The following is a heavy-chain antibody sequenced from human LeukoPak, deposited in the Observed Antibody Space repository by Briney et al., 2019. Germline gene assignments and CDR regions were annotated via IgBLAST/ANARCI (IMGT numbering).Heavy chain of an antibody. Sequence: PGGSLRLSCAASGFTFNSYGMHWVRQAPGKGLEWVAFIRYDGSNKYYADSVKGRFTISRDNSRNTLYLQMNSLRAEDTAVYYCATTFIRFGGGIVRRFDYWGQGTLVTVSS. D-gene: IGHD3-16*02. J-gene: IGHJ4*02. CDR1: GFTFNSYG. CDR2: IRYDGSNK. CDR3: ATTFIRFGGGIVRRFDY. V-gene: IGHV3-30*02.